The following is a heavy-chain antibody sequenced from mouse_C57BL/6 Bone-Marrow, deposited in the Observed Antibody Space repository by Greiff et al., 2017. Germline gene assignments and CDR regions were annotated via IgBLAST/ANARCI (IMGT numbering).Heavy chain of an antibody. Sequence: VQLQQSGAELVMPGASVKLSCKASGYTFTSYWMHWVKQRPGQGLEWIGEIDPSDSYTNYNQKFKGKSTLTVDKSSSTAYMQLSSLTSEDSAVYYGARGDYYYGSSPYAMDYWGQGTSVTVSS. CDR2: IDPSDSYT. J-gene: IGHJ4*01. V-gene: IGHV1-69*01. CDR3: ARGDYYYGSSPYAMDY. CDR1: GYTFTSYW. D-gene: IGHD1-1*01.